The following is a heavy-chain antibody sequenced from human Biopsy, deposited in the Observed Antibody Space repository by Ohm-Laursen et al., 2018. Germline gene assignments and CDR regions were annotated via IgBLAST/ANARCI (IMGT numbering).Heavy chain of an antibody. CDR1: GFTFSDYQ. Sequence: SLRLSCAASGFTFSDYQMSWIRQTPGKGLEWVSHISSGGSTIFHADSVKGRFTISRDDAKGSLYLQMTNLRAEDTAVYYCARVGVGAPSIDYFDSWGQGALVTVSS. D-gene: IGHD1-26*01. J-gene: IGHJ4*02. CDR3: ARVGVGAPSIDYFDS. V-gene: IGHV3-11*01. CDR2: ISSGGSTI.